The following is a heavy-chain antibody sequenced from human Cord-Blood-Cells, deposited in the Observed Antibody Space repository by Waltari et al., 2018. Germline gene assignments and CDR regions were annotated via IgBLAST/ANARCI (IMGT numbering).Heavy chain of an antibody. V-gene: IGHV4-59*01. CDR2: INYSRST. CDR3: AREILDAFDI. Sequence: QVQLQESGPGLVKPSVTLSLTCTVSGGSISSYYLSWIRQPPGKGLEWIGYINYSRSTNYNPSLKSRVTISVDTSKNQFSLKLSSVTAAETAVYYCAREILDAFDIWGQGTMVTVSS. J-gene: IGHJ3*02. CDR1: GGSISSYY.